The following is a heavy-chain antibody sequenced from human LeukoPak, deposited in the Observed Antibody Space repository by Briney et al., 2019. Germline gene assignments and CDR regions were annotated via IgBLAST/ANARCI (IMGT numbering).Heavy chain of an antibody. J-gene: IGHJ4*02. CDR3: AKLPANYDILTGHNYFDY. D-gene: IGHD3-9*01. CDR1: GFTFSSYA. V-gene: IGHV3-23*01. Sequence: PGGSLRLSCAASGFTFSSYAMHWVRQAPGKGLEWVSAISGSGGSTYYADSVKGRFTISRDNSKNTLYLQMNSLRAEDTAVYYCAKLPANYDILTGHNYFDYWGQGTLVTVSS. CDR2: ISGSGGST.